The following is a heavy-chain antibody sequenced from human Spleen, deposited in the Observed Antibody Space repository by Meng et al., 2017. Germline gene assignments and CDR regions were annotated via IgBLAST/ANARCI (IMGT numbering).Heavy chain of an antibody. D-gene: IGHD4-11*01. CDR2: INHSGST. V-gene: IGHV4-34*01. CDR1: GGSFSDYY. CDR3: ARGPTTMAHDFDY. Sequence: QLQLQQGVAGLLKPSETLSLTCVVSGGSFSDYYWSWIRQPPGKGLEWIGEINHSGSTNYNPSLESRATISVDTSQNNLSLKLSSVTAADSAVYYCARGPTTMAHDFDYWGQGTLVTVSS. J-gene: IGHJ4*02.